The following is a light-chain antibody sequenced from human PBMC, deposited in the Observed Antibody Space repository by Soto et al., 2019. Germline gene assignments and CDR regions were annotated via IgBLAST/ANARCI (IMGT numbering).Light chain of an antibody. J-gene: IGLJ1*01. CDR1: SSVVGGYNY. Sequence: QSALTQPRSVSGSPGQSVTISCTGTSSVVGGYNYVSWYQQYPGKAPKLMVSDVTKRPSGVPDRFSGSKSGNTASLTISGLLAEDEADYYCCSYAGSYTYVFGTGTKVTVL. CDR3: CSYAGSYTYV. V-gene: IGLV2-11*01. CDR2: DVT.